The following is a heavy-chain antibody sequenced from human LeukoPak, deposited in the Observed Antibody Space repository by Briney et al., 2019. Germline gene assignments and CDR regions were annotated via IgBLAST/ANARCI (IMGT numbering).Heavy chain of an antibody. J-gene: IGHJ4*02. D-gene: IGHD5-18*01. CDR3: ARDREDTAMALGG. CDR2: INPNSGGT. CDR1: GYTFTGYY. V-gene: IGHV1-2*06. Sequence: ASVKVSCKTSGYTFTGYYMHWVRQAPGQGLECMGRINPNSGGTNYSQKFQGRVTMTRDTSISTAYMELSRLRSEDTAVYYCARDREDTAMALGGWGQGTLVTVSS.